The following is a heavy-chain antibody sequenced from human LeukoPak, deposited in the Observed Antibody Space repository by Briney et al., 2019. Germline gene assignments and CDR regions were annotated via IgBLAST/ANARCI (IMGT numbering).Heavy chain of an antibody. CDR1: GFTLSSYG. V-gene: IGHV3-30*18. CDR3: AKGAADFDY. Sequence: GGSLRLSCAASGFTLSSYGMHWVRQAPGKGLEWVAVISYDGSNKYYADSVKGRFTISRDNSKNTLYLQMNSLRAEDTAVYYCAKGAADFDYWGQGTLVTVSS. D-gene: IGHD6-13*01. CDR2: ISYDGSNK. J-gene: IGHJ4*02.